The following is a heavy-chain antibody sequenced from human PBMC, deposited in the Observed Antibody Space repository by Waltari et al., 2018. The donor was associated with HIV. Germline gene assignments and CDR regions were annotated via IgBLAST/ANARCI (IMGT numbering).Heavy chain of an antibody. CDR1: GYTFTSYD. CDR2: TNPNSDNT. J-gene: IGHJ5*02. Sequence: QVQLAQSGAEVKKPGASVKVSCKASGYTFTSYDLNWVRQATGQGLEWMGLTNPNSDNTGYAEKFQGRVTMTSNTSISTAYMELTSLRSEDTAVYYCGRGVIYCGGTSCYQRHWFDPWGQGTLVTVSS. CDR3: GRGVIYCGGTSCYQRHWFDP. D-gene: IGHD2-21*01. V-gene: IGHV1-8*01.